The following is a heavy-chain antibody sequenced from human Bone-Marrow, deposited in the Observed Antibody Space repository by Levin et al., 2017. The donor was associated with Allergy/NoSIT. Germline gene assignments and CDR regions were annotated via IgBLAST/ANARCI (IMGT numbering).Heavy chain of an antibody. CDR2: TYYNGNT. Sequence: SCTVSGASMNNYYWSWIRQPPGKGLEWIGYTYYNGNTNYHPSLKSRVTISVDTSKNQFSLNLKSVTAADTALYYCARDKSGTYFSFEDWGQGTLVTVSS. V-gene: IGHV4-59*01. CDR3: ARDKSGTYFSFED. D-gene: IGHD1-26*01. J-gene: IGHJ4*02. CDR1: GASMNNYY.